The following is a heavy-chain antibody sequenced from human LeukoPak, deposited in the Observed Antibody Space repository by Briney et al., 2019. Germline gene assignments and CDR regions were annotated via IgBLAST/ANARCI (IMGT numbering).Heavy chain of an antibody. D-gene: IGHD2/OR15-2a*01. CDR2: IIPIFGTA. Sequence: GASVKVSCKASGGTFSSYAISWVRQAPGQGLEWMGGIIPIFGTANYAQKFQGRVTITADESTSTAYMELSSLRSEDTAVYYCARGEISSHPYYYYGMDVWGQGTTVTVSS. V-gene: IGHV1-69*13. J-gene: IGHJ6*02. CDR1: GGTFSSYA. CDR3: ARGEISSHPYYYYGMDV.